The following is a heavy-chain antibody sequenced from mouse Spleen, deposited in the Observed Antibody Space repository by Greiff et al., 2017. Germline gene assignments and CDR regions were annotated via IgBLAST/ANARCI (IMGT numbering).Heavy chain of an antibody. Sequence: EVQLQQSGPELVKPGASVKIPCKASGYTFTDYNMDWVKQSHGKSLEWIGDINPNNGGTIYNQKFKGKATLTVDKSSSTAYMELRSLTSEDTAVYYCARMYAAYYYAMDYWGQGTSVTVSS. D-gene: IGHD2-10*02. V-gene: IGHV1-18*01. J-gene: IGHJ4*01. CDR1: GYTFTDYN. CDR2: INPNNGGT. CDR3: ARMYAAYYYAMDY.